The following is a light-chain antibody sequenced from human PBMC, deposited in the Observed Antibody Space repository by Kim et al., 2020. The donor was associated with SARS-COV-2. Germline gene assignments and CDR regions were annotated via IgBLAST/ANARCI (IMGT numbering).Light chain of an antibody. J-gene: IGLJ2*01. Sequence: QSALTQPASMSGSPGQSITISCTGTNSDVGGHDYLSWYQQHPGKAPKLLIYDVINRPSGVSHRFSGSKSGNTASLTISGLQAEDEADYYCSSYTTSNTFEVFGGGTQLTVL. CDR2: DVI. V-gene: IGLV2-14*03. CDR1: NSDVGGHDY. CDR3: SSYTTSNTFEV.